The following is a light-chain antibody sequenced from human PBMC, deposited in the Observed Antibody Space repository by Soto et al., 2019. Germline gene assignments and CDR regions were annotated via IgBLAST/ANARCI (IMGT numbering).Light chain of an antibody. J-gene: IGKJ1*01. V-gene: IGKV3-20*01. CDR3: HQYYRTPRT. Sequence: EIGLTQSPGTLSSSPGERATLFCRANQTLNLNYLAWYQQKPGQAPRLLIYDASTRATGTPDRFSGTGSATDFTLIISRLEPEDFAVYYCHQYYRTPRTFGQGTKVDIK. CDR2: DAS. CDR1: QTLNLNY.